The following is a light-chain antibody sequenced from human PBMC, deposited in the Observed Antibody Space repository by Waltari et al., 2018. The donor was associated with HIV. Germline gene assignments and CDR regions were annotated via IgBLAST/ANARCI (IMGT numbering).Light chain of an antibody. Sequence: EIVLTQSPATLSLSPGERATLSCRASQSVSSYLAWYQQKPGQAPRLLIYDASNRATGIPARFIGSGSGTDFTLTISSLQSEDFAVYYCQQYNDWPRLTFGPGTKVDIK. CDR3: QQYNDWPRLT. CDR1: QSVSSY. V-gene: IGKV3-11*01. J-gene: IGKJ3*01. CDR2: DAS.